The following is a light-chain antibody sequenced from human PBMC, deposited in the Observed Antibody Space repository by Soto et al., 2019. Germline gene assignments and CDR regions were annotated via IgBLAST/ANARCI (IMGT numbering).Light chain of an antibody. CDR1: QSLLHSNGYNY. CDR3: MQALQTPYT. Sequence: DIVMTQSPLSLPVTPGEPASISCRSSQSLLHSNGYNYLGWYLQKPGQSPQLLIYLGSNRASGAPDRFSGSGSGTDFTLKISRVEAEDVGVYYCMQALQTPYTFGQGTKLEI. J-gene: IGKJ2*01. CDR2: LGS. V-gene: IGKV2-28*01.